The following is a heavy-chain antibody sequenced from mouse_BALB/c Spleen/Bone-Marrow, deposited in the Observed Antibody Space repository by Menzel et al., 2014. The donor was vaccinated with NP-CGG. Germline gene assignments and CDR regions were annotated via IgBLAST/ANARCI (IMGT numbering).Heavy chain of an antibody. V-gene: IGHV5-4*02. Sequence: EVKLVESGGGLVKPGGSLKLSCAASGFTFXDYYMYWVRQTPEKRLEWVATISDGGSYTYYPDSVKGRFTISRDNAKNNLYLQMSSLKSEDTAMYYCANYYGSTWFAYWGQVDSGHCLC. CDR1: GFTFXDYY. D-gene: IGHD1-1*01. CDR2: ISDGGSYT. CDR3: ANYYGSTWFAY. J-gene: IGHJ3*01.